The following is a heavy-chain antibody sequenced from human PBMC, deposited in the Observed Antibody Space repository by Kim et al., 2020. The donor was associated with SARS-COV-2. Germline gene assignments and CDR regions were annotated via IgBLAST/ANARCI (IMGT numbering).Heavy chain of an antibody. CDR1: GFTFSGSA. J-gene: IGHJ3*02. D-gene: IGHD1-1*01. Sequence: GGSLRLSCAASGFTFSGSALHWVRQASGKGLEWVGRIRSKANSYATAYAASVKGRFTISRDDSKNTAYVEMNGLKTEDTALYYCTRIPATTLAFWDAFDIWGQGTMVTVSS. CDR3: TRIPATTLAFWDAFDI. CDR2: IRSKANSYAT. V-gene: IGHV3-73*01.